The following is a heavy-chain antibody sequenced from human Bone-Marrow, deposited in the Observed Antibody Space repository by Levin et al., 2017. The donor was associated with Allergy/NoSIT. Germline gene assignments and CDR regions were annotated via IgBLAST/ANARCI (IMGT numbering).Heavy chain of an antibody. CDR3: ARDSSGWYGY. V-gene: IGHV3-21*01. CDR2: ISSSSSYI. J-gene: IGHJ4*02. Sequence: LSLTCAASGFTFSSYSMNWVRQAPGKGLEWVSSISSSSSYIYYADSVKGRFTISRDNAKNSLYLQMNSLRAEDTAVYYCARDSSGWYGYWGQGTLVTVSS. CDR1: GFTFSSYS. D-gene: IGHD6-19*01.